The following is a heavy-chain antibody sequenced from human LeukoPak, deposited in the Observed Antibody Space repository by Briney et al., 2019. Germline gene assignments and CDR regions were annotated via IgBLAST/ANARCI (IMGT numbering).Heavy chain of an antibody. CDR1: GFTFSSYW. CDR2: IKQDGSEK. J-gene: IGHJ3*02. D-gene: IGHD3-22*01. CDR3: AKVPVSFYYDAHDAFDI. Sequence: GGSLRLSCAASGFTFSSYWMSWVRQAPGKGLEWVANIKQDGSEKYYVDSVKGRFTISRDNSKNTLYLQMHSLRAEDTAVYYCAKVPVSFYYDAHDAFDIWGQGTMVTVSS. V-gene: IGHV3-7*01.